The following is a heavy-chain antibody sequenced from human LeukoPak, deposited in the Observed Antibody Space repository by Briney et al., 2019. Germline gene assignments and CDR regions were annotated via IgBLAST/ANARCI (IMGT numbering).Heavy chain of an antibody. CDR2: IRSKAYGETS. CDR1: RFTFSSYA. Sequence: GGSLRLSCAASRFTFSSYAMSWFRQAPGKGLEWVGFIRSKAYGETSEYAASVKGRFTISRDDSKSIAYLQMNSLKTADTAVYYCTRGLDRYTYGLDDAFDIWGQGTMVTVSS. J-gene: IGHJ3*02. CDR3: TRGLDRYTYGLDDAFDI. D-gene: IGHD5-18*01. V-gene: IGHV3-49*03.